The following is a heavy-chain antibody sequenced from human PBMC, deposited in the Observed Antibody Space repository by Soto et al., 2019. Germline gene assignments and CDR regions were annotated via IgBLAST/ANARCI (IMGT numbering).Heavy chain of an antibody. Sequence: ETLSLTRAVYGGSFSGYYWSWIRQPPGKGLEWIGEINHSGSTNYNPSLKSRVTISVDTSKNQFSLKLSSVTAADTAVYYCGRSWTIFAVVISTYYHYGMDVWGQGTTVTVSS. J-gene: IGHJ6*02. V-gene: IGHV4-34*01. CDR2: INHSGST. CDR1: GGSFSGYY. D-gene: IGHD3-3*01. CDR3: GRSWTIFAVVISTYYHYGMDV.